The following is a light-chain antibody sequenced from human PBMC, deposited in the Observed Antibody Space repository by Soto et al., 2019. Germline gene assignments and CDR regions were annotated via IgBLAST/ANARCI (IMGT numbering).Light chain of an antibody. CDR1: SNIGAGYD. CDR3: QSYGSGLRV. J-gene: IGLJ2*01. V-gene: IGLV1-40*01. CDR2: GNN. Sequence: QPVLTQPPSVSGAPGQRVTISCTRSSNIGAGYDVHWYRQRPGAAPKLLIYGNNNRPSGVPDRFSGSKSGTSASLAITGLQAEDEGDYYCQSYGSGLRVFGGGTKLTVL.